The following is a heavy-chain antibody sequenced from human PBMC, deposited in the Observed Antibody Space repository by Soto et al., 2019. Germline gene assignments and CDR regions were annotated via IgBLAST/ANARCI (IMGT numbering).Heavy chain of an antibody. J-gene: IGHJ6*02. CDR1: GFTFSSYG. CDR2: ISYDGSNK. CDR3: AKDRGSGSYSYYYYGMDV. V-gene: IGHV3-30*18. Sequence: PGGSLRLSCAASGFTFSSYGMHWVRQAPGKGLEWVAVISYDGSNKYYADSVKGRFTISRDNSKNTLYMQMNSLRAEDTAVYYCAKDRGSGSYSYYYYGMDVWGQGTTVTV. D-gene: IGHD3-10*01.